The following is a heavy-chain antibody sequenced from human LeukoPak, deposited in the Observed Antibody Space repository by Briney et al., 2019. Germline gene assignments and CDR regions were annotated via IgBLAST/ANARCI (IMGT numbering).Heavy chain of an antibody. CDR1: GFTFSSYW. CDR2: INSDGRST. Sequence: GGSLRLSCAASGFTFSSYWMHWVRQAPGKGLVWVSRINSDGRSTSYADSVKGRFTISRHNAKNTLYLQMNSLRAEDTAVYYCARDIGATNWFDPWGQGTLVTVSS. CDR3: ARDIGATNWFDP. V-gene: IGHV3-74*01. D-gene: IGHD1-26*01. J-gene: IGHJ5*02.